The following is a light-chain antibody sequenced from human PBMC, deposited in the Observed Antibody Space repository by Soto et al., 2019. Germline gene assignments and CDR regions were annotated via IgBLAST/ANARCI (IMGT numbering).Light chain of an antibody. CDR1: NSDVGDYNY. CDR3: SSYTNSNTRV. Sequence: QSALTQPASVSGSPGQSITISCTGTNSDVGDYNYVSWYQQHPGKAPKLIIYEVSNRPSGISDRFYASKSGNTASLTISGLQAEDEADYYCSSYTNSNTRVFGTGTKVTVL. CDR2: EVS. V-gene: IGLV2-14*01. J-gene: IGLJ1*01.